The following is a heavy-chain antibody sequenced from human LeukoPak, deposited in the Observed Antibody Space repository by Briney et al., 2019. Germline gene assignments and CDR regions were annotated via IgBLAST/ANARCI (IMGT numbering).Heavy chain of an antibody. J-gene: IGHJ4*02. CDR2: IKQDGSEK. V-gene: IGHV3-7*01. CDR3: ARDIQYYDFWSGYYISDY. D-gene: IGHD3-3*01. Sequence: GGSLRLSCAASGFTFSSYWMSWVRQAPGKGLEWVANIKQDGSEKYYVDSVKGRFTISRDNAKNSLYLQMNSLRAEDTAVYYCARDIQYYDFWSGYYISDYWGQGTLVTISS. CDR1: GFTFSSYW.